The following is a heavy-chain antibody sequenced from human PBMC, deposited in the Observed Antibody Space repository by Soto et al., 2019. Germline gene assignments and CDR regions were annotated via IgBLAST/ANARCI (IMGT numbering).Heavy chain of an antibody. V-gene: IGHV3-9*01. CDR3: AKDVGSYYYDTSAYLYDY. Sequence: GGSLRLSCVGSGFIFEDFAMNWVRQVPGKGLEWVSGISWNSATLAYADSVKGRFIVSRDNAKNILYLQMNSLRAEDADLYYCAKDVGSYYYDTSAYLYDYWGQGTLVTVSS. D-gene: IGHD3-22*01. CDR2: ISWNSATL. J-gene: IGHJ4*02. CDR1: GFIFEDFA.